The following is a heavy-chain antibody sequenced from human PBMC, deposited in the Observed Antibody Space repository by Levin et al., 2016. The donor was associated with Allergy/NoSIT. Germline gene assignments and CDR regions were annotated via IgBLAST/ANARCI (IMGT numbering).Heavy chain of an antibody. D-gene: IGHD3-22*01. J-gene: IGHJ3*02. V-gene: IGHV5-51*01. CDR3: ARHRGDYDSSGYDGAFDI. Sequence: VRQMPGKGLEWMGIIYPYDSDTRYSPSFQGQVTISADKSISTAYLQWSSLKASDTAMYYCARHRGDYDSSGYDGAFDIWGQGTMVTVSS. CDR2: IYPYDSDT.